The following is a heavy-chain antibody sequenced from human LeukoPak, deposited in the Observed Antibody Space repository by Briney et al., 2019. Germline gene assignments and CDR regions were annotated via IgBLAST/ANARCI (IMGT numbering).Heavy chain of an antibody. Sequence: PGGSLRLSCAASGFTFSSYWMHWVRQAPGKGLEWVSVIYSGGSTYYADSVKGRFTISRDNSKNTLYLQMNSPRAEDTAVYYCASQADLYYGMDVWGQGTTVTVSS. V-gene: IGHV3-53*01. CDR3: ASQADLYYGMDV. CDR1: GFTFSSYW. CDR2: IYSGGST. J-gene: IGHJ6*02.